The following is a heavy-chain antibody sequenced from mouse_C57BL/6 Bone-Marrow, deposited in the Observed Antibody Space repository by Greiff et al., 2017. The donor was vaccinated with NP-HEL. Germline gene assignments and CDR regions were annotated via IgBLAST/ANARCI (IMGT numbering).Heavy chain of an antibody. V-gene: IGHV2-5*01. CDR2: IWRGGST. CDR1: GFSFTSYG. D-gene: IGHD1-1*01. Sequence: QVQLQQSGPGLVQPSQSLSITCTVSGFSFTSYGVHWVRQSPGKGLEWLGVIWRGGSTDYNAAFMYRLSIITDNSKSQASYKMNSLQADDTALYVCAKSGYYGSGYFDVWGTGTTVSVSS. CDR3: AKSGYYGSGYFDV. J-gene: IGHJ1*03.